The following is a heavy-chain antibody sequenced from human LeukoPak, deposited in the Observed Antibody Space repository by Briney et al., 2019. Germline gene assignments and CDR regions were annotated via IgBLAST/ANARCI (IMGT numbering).Heavy chain of an antibody. V-gene: IGHV3-30*04. CDR1: GFTFSSYA. J-gene: IGHJ6*03. D-gene: IGHD2-15*01. Sequence: GGSLRLSCAASGFTFSSYAMHWVRQAPGKGLEWVAVISYDGSNKYYADSVKGRFTISRDNSKNTLYLQMNSLRAEDTAVYYCANHESGGTIYCMDVWGKGTTVTISS. CDR3: ANHESGGTIYCMDV. CDR2: ISYDGSNK.